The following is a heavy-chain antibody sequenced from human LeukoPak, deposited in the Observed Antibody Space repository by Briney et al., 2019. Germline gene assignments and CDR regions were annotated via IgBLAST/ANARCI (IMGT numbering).Heavy chain of an antibody. CDR3: AKDRDSSGYYHDY. CDR1: GFTISSYG. Sequence: PGGSLRLSCAASGFTISSYGMHWVRQAPGKGLEWVAFIRYDGSNKYYADSVKGRFTISRDNSKNTLYLQMNSLRAEDTAVYYCAKDRDSSGYYHDYWGQGTLVTVSS. CDR2: IRYDGSNK. D-gene: IGHD3-22*01. J-gene: IGHJ4*02. V-gene: IGHV3-30*02.